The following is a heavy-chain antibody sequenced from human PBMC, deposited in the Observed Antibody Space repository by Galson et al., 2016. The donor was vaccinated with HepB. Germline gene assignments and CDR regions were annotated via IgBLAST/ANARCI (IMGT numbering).Heavy chain of an antibody. J-gene: IGHJ4*02. CDR2: IKEDGREK. V-gene: IGHV3-7*04. Sequence: LRLSCAGSGFTLSRYWMSWVRQAPGKGLEWVANIKEDGREKKYVDSVKGRFPISRDNAKNSVYLQMNSLRAEDTAVYYCTRDIAAFGGVMEWGQGTLVTISS. CDR1: GFTLSRYW. D-gene: IGHD3-16*01. CDR3: TRDIAAFGGVME.